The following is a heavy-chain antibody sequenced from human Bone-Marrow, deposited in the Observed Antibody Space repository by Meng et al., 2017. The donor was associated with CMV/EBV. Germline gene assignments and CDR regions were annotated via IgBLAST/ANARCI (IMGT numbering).Heavy chain of an antibody. CDR2: ITGSSTYI. CDR1: GFDFSNHI. J-gene: IGHJ6*02. CDR3: ARDIAAAGTYYYFFAMDV. Sequence: SCAASGFDFSNHIMNWVRQAPGKGLEWVSSITGSSTYIHYADSVKGRFTISRDNAKNSLYLQMDSLRAEDTAVYYCARDIAAAGTYYYFFAMDVWGQGTTVTVS. V-gene: IGHV3-21*01. D-gene: IGHD6-13*01.